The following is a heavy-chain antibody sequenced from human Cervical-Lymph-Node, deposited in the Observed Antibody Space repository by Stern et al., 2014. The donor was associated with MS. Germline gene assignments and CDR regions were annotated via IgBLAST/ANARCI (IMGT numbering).Heavy chain of an antibody. Sequence: QITLKESGPTLVKPTQTLTVTCAFSGFSLATTGAGVGWIRQPPGKALEWLAMVYWNDDKRYNPSLKNRLTITKDTSKDLVVLTLTNMDPVDSATYYCAHRPPSGNSLFAYWGQGTLVIDS. CDR2: VYWNDDK. CDR3: AHRPPSGNSLFAY. V-gene: IGHV2-5*01. J-gene: IGHJ4*02. D-gene: IGHD3-10*01. CDR1: GFSLATTGAG.